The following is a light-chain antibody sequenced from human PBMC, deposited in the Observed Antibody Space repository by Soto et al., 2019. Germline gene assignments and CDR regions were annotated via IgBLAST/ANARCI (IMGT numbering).Light chain of an antibody. Sequence: DIQMTQSPSTLSASVGDRVSITCRASQSIGDWLAWYQQKPGKAPKLLIYKASNLQSGVPSRFSVSGSGTDFTLTISSLQPDDFATYYCQHYDSYSPTWTFGQGTKVDIK. CDR3: QHYDSYSPTWT. V-gene: IGKV1-5*03. J-gene: IGKJ1*01. CDR2: KAS. CDR1: QSIGDW.